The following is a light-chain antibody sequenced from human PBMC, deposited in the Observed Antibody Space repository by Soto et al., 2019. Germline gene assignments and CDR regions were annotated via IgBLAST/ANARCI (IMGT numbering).Light chain of an antibody. J-gene: IGKJ2*01. Sequence: DFQMTQSPSTLSASVGDRVTITCRASQSIGSWLAWYQQKPGKAPKLLIYHASTLQSGVPSRFSGRGSRTEFTLTSSSLQPDDFATYYCQQYSGPYTFGQGTKLEIK. CDR2: HAS. CDR1: QSIGSW. V-gene: IGKV1-5*01. CDR3: QQYSGPYT.